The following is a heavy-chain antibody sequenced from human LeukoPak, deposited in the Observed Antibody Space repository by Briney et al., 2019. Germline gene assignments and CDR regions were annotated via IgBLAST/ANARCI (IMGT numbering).Heavy chain of an antibody. CDR1: GFTFSSYG. CDR2: ISGSGGST. J-gene: IGHJ4*02. V-gene: IGHV3-23*01. Sequence: GGTLRLSCAASGFTFSSYGMSWVRQAPGKGLEWVSAISGSGGSTYYADSVKGRFTISRDNSKNTLYLQMNSLRAEDTAVYYCAKDLNLRYFDYWGQGTLVTVSS. CDR3: AKDLNLRYFDY. D-gene: IGHD1-7*01.